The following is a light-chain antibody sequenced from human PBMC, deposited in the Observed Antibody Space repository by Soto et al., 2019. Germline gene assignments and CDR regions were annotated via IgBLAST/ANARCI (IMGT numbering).Light chain of an antibody. J-gene: IGLJ3*02. Sequence: QSALTQPASVSGSPGQSITISCTGTSSDVGGYNSVSWFQQHPGKAPQLIIYEVSNRPSGVSNRFSGSKSGNTASLTSSGLQADDETDYYCSSYTSTSAWVFGGGTKLTVL. CDR3: SSYTSTSAWV. CDR1: SSDVGGYNS. V-gene: IGLV2-14*01. CDR2: EVS.